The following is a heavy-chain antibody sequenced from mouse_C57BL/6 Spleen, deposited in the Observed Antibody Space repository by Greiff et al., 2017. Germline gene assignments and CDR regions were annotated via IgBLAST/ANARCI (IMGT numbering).Heavy chain of an antibody. CDR3: AGGNCDFDY. D-gene: IGHD2-1*01. J-gene: IGHJ2*01. CDR1: GYTFTSYS. CDR2: INPSSGYT. V-gene: IGHV1-4*01. Sequence: LQESGAELARPGASVKMSCKASGYTFTSYSMHWVKQRPGRGLEWIGYINPSSGYTKYNQKFKDKATLTADKSSSTAYMQLSGLTAEDSAVYCCAGGNCDFDYWGQGTTLTVSS.